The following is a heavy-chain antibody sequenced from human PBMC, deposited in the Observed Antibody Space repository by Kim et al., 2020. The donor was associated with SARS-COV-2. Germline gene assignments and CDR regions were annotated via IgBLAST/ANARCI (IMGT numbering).Heavy chain of an antibody. CDR2: IIPIFGTA. Sequence: SVKVSCKASGGTFSSYAISWVRQAPGQGLEWMRGIIPIFGTANYAQKFQGRVTITADESTSTAYMELSSLRSEDTAVYYCAGLWLRELLPGCYYMDVWG. V-gene: IGHV1-69*13. CDR3: AGLWLRELLPGCYYMDV. CDR1: GGTFSSYA. D-gene: IGHD3-10*01. J-gene: IGHJ6*03.